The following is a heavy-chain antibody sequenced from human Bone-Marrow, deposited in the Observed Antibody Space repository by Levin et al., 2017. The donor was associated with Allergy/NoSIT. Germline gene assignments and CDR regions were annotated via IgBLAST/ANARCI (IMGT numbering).Heavy chain of an antibody. J-gene: IGHJ4*02. V-gene: IGHV3-66*04. D-gene: IGHD2-15*01. Sequence: GESLKISCAASGFTVSNHYMSWVRQAPGKGLEGVSVIYSGGSTYYADSVKGRFTISRDNSKNTVYLQMNSLRVEDTAVYYCARHPAATHHYWGQGTLVTVSS. CDR1: GFTVSNHY. CDR3: ARHPAATHHY. CDR2: IYSGGST.